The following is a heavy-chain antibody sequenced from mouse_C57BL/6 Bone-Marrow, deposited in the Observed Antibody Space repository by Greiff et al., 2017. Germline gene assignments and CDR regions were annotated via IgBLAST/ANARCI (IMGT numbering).Heavy chain of an antibody. CDR3: TPIYYDYEGYFDV. D-gene: IGHD2-4*01. V-gene: IGHV14-1*01. J-gene: IGHJ1*03. CDR1: GFNIKDYY. CDR2: IDPEDGDT. Sequence: VQLQQSGAELVRPGASVKLSCTASGFNIKDYYMHWVKQRPEQGLEWIGRIDPEDGDTEYAPKFQGKATMTADTSSNTAYLQLSSLTSEDTAVYCCTPIYYDYEGYFDVWGTGTTVTVSS.